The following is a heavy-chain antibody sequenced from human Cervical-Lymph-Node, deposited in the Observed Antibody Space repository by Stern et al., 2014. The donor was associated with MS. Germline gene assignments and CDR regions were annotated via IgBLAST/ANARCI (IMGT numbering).Heavy chain of an antibody. Sequence: VQLGQSGAEVKKPGESLKISCKGSGFSFTSYWIGWVRQMPGKGLEWLGIIYPGDSDTRYSPSFRGQVTISADKSINTAYLQWSSLKASDTAMYYCARRLHSTSWVENWGQGTLVTVSS. CDR1: GFSFTSYW. CDR2: IYPGDSDT. D-gene: IGHD2-2*01. V-gene: IGHV5-51*01. J-gene: IGHJ4*02. CDR3: ARRLHSTSWVEN.